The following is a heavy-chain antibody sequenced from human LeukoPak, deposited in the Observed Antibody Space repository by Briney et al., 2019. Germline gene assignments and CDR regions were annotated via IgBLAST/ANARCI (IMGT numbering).Heavy chain of an antibody. Sequence: GRSLRLSCAASGFTISSYGMHWVRQAPGKGLEWVAVIWYDGSNKYYADSVKGRFTISRDNSKNTLYLQMNSLRAEDTAVYYCARDLCGGDCYSLDYWGQGTLVTVSS. CDR3: ARDLCGGDCYSLDY. V-gene: IGHV3-33*08. J-gene: IGHJ4*02. CDR1: GFTISSYG. CDR2: IWYDGSNK. D-gene: IGHD2-21*02.